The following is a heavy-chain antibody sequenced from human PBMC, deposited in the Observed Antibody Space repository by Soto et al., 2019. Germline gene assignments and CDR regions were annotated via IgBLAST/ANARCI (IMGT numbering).Heavy chain of an antibody. J-gene: IGHJ4*02. D-gene: IGHD1-7*01. V-gene: IGHV3-30*18. Sequence: PGGSLRLSCAASGFTFRNFAMTWVRQAPGKGLEWVAVISYDGSNKYYADSVKGRFTISRDNSKNTLYLQMNSLRAEDTAVYYCAKEPFNNWNYEVTYYFDYWGQGTLVTVSS. CDR1: GFTFRNFA. CDR2: ISYDGSNK. CDR3: AKEPFNNWNYEVTYYFDY.